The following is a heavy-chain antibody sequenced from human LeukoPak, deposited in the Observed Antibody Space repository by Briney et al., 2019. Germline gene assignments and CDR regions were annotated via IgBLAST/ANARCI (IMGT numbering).Heavy chain of an antibody. D-gene: IGHD3-22*01. CDR2: ISSSSSYI. CDR1: GFTFSSYS. V-gene: IGHV3-21*01. CDR3: AREGDSSGLYYFDY. Sequence: GGSLRLSCAASGFTFSSYSMNWVRQAPGKGLEWVSSISSSSSYIYYADSVKGRFTISRDNAKISLYLQMNSLRAEDTAVYYCAREGDSSGLYYFDYWGQGTLVTVSS. J-gene: IGHJ4*02.